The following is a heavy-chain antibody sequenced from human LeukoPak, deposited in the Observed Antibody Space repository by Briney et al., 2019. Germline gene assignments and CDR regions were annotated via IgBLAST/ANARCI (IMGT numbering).Heavy chain of an antibody. CDR2: ISSSSSTI. CDR1: GFTFSSYS. J-gene: IGHJ6*03. V-gene: IGHV3-48*04. CDR3: ARDAAAMDVYYYYYYMDV. Sequence: PVGSLRLSCAASGFTFSSYSMNWVRQAPGKGLEWVSYISSSSSTIYYADSVKGRFTISRDNAKNSLYLQMNSLRAEDTAVYYCARDAAAMDVYYYYYYMDVWGKGTTVTVSS. D-gene: IGHD5-18*01.